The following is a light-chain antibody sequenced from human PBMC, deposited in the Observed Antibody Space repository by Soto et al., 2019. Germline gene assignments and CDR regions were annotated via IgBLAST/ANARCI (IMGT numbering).Light chain of an antibody. CDR3: SSHAGSDNPFV. CDR1: SSDVGAYNF. J-gene: IGLJ1*01. V-gene: IGLV2-8*01. Sequence: QSALTQPPSASGTPGQSVTISCTGTSSDVGAYNFDSWYQQHPGKAPQVLIYDVSRRPSGVPDRFSGSKSGNTASLTVCGLQAEDEADYYCSSHAGSDNPFVFGTGTKVTVL. CDR2: DVS.